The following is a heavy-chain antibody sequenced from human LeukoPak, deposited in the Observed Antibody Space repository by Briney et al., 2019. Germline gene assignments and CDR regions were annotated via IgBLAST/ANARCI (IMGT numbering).Heavy chain of an antibody. J-gene: IGHJ3*02. CDR2: TYYRSNLYN. CDR1: GDIVSSNSAA. Sequence: SQTLSLTCAISGDIVSSNSAAWNWIRQSPSRGLEWLVRTYYRSNLYNDYAVSVKIRITINPDTSKDEFSLQLNSVTPEDTAVYYCARKGYYYDSSGYYREAFDIWGQGTMVTVSS. V-gene: IGHV6-1*01. CDR3: ARKGYYYDSSGYYREAFDI. D-gene: IGHD3-22*01.